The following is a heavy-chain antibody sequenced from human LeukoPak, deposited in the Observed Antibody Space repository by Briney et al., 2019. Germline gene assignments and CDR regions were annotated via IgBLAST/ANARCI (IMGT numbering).Heavy chain of an antibody. CDR1: GFTFSNYV. CDR2: ISDSGAGT. CDR3: AKKPTVVSPFDY. J-gene: IGHJ4*02. Sequence: GGSLRLSCAASGFTFSNYVLSWVRQAPGKGLEWVSSISDSGAGTFYADSVRGRFTISRDNSKNTLYLQMNSLRAEDTAVYYCAKKPTVVSPFDYWGQGTLVTVSS. D-gene: IGHD4-23*01. V-gene: IGHV3-23*01.